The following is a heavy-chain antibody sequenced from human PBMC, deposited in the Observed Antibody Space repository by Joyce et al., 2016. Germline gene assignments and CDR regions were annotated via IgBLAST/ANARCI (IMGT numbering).Heavy chain of an antibody. CDR3: ARGSSALTYFDF. Sequence: QVQLVQSGAVVKKPGASVKVSCKASGYTFTGHTIHWVRQAPGQSLEWMGWINAGNGNTRFSQKFQGRVTVSRDTSANTAYMEVSSLRSEDTAVYYCARGSSALTYFDFWGQGTLVTVSS. CDR2: INAGNGNT. D-gene: IGHD3-10*01. CDR1: GYTFTGHT. J-gene: IGHJ4*02. V-gene: IGHV1-3*01.